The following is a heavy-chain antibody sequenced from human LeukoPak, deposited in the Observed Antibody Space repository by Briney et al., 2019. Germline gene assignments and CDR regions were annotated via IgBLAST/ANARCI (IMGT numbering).Heavy chain of an antibody. V-gene: IGHV4-38-2*02. CDR2: IYHSGST. D-gene: IGHD3-3*01. CDR1: GYSISSGYY. Sequence: SETLSLTCTVSGYSISSGYYWGWIRQPPGKGLEWIGSIYHSGSTYYNPSLKSRVTISVDTSKNQFSLKLSSVTAADTAVYYCARERGGFDFWSASRGFDPWGQGTLVTVSS. J-gene: IGHJ5*02. CDR3: ARERGGFDFWSASRGFDP.